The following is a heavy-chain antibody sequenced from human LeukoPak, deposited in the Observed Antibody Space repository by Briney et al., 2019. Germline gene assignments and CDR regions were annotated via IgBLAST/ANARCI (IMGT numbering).Heavy chain of an antibody. V-gene: IGHV1-8*02. D-gene: IGHD3-3*01. CDR2: MNPNSGNT. Sequence: ASVKVSCKASGYTFTCYDINWVRQATGQGLEWMGWMNPNSGNTGYAQKFQGRVTMTRNTSISTAYMELSSLRSEDTAVYYCARGQRRRIVLRFLEWPYYMDVWGKGTTVTVSS. J-gene: IGHJ6*03. CDR1: GYTFTCYD. CDR3: ARGQRRRIVLRFLEWPYYMDV.